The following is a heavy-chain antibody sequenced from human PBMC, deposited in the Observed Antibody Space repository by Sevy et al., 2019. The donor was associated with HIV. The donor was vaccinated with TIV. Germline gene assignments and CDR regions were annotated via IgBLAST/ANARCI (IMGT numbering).Heavy chain of an antibody. Sequence: ASVKVSCKASGYTFTDYFMHWVRQAPGQGLEWMGWINLNSGGTNYAQKFQGRVTMTRDTPISTANMEVTRLTSDDTARYYGAGDGRYCDNTRCYLGYDGMDVWGQGTTVTVSS. V-gene: IGHV1-2*02. CDR2: INLNSGGT. CDR3: AGDGRYCDNTRCYLGYDGMDV. D-gene: IGHD2-2*01. CDR1: GYTFTDYF. J-gene: IGHJ6*02.